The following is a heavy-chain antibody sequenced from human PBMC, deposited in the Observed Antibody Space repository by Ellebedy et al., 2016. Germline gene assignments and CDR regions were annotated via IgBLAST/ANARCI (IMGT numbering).Heavy chain of an antibody. CDR1: GFTFSDYY. J-gene: IGHJ6*02. D-gene: IGHD2-15*01. CDR3: VKALGYCSGGTCYPYSYYGMED. Sequence: GESLKISCAASGFTFSDYYMNWIRQAPGKGLEWVSYISSNSGFTNYVDSVKGRFTISRDNAKNSLYLQMNRLKPEDTALYYCVKALGYCSGGTCYPYSYYGMEDWGQGTTVTVSS. CDR2: ISSNSGFT. V-gene: IGHV3-11*03.